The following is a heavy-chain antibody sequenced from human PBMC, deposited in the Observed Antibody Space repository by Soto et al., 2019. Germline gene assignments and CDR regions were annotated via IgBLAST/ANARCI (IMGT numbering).Heavy chain of an antibody. Sequence: QVQLVESGGGVVQPGRSLRRSCAASGFTFRNYGMHWVRQAPGKGLEWLAVIWYDGSNKYYADYVKGRFTISRDNSKNTLELEMNSLRDEDTAVYYCARDVRSRRYDLWGQGTLVIVSS. V-gene: IGHV3-33*01. CDR1: GFTFRNYG. D-gene: IGHD3-10*02. J-gene: IGHJ5*02. CDR2: IWYDGSNK. CDR3: ARDVRSRRYDL.